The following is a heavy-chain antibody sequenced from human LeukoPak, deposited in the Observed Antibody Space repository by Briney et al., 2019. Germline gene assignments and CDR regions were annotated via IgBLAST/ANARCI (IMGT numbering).Heavy chain of an antibody. CDR3: ARDSEWAAAAVDY. V-gene: IGHV3-21*01. CDR1: GFTFSSLW. D-gene: IGHD6-13*01. CDR2: ISSSSYI. Sequence: PGGSLRLSCAASGFTFSSLWMRWVRQAPGKGLEWVSSISSSSYIYYADSVKGRFTISRDNAKNSLYLQMNSLRAEDTAVYYCARDSEWAAAAVDYWGQGTLVTVSS. J-gene: IGHJ4*02.